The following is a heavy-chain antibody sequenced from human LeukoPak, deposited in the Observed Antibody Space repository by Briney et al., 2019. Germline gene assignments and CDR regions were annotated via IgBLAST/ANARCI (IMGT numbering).Heavy chain of an antibody. Sequence: SETLTLTCAVYGWSFSSYYWSWIRQPPGKGLEWIGEINHSGSTNYNPSLKSRVTISVDTSKNEFSLKLSSVTAADTAVYYCARVKWELLGSFDYWGQGTLVTVSS. V-gene: IGHV4-34*01. D-gene: IGHD1-26*01. J-gene: IGHJ4*02. CDR3: ARVKWELLGSFDY. CDR2: INHSGST. CDR1: GWSFSSYY.